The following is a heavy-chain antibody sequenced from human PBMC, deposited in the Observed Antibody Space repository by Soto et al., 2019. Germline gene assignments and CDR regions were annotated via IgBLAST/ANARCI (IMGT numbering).Heavy chain of an antibody. CDR2: INHSGST. CDR1: GGSFSGYY. V-gene: IGHV4-34*01. D-gene: IGHD3-10*01. Sequence: QVQLQQWGAGLLKPSETLSLTCAVYGGSFSGYYWSWIRQPPGKGLEWIGEINHSGSTNYNPSPKSRVTISVDTSKNQFSLKLSSVTAADTAVYYCARRYITMVRGVIISRPFDYWGQGTLVTVSS. J-gene: IGHJ4*02. CDR3: ARRYITMVRGVIISRPFDY.